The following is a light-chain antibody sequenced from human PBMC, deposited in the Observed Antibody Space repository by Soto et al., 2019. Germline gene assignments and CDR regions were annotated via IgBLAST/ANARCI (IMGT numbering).Light chain of an antibody. CDR1: QSVGSN. CDR3: QQYGSSPRT. Sequence: IVMTQSPDTLSVSAGAGPTLSCRASQSVGSNLAWYKRKPGQAPRLLIYGASSRATGIPDRFSGSGSGTEFTLTISRLEPEDFAVYYCQQYGSSPRTFGGGTKVDIK. V-gene: IGKV3-20*01. J-gene: IGKJ4*01. CDR2: GAS.